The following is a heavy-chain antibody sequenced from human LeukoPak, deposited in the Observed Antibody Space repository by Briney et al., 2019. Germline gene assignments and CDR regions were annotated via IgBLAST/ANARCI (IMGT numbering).Heavy chain of an antibody. D-gene: IGHD1-7*01. V-gene: IGHV4-34*01. CDR3: AKTTRASIRSAFDI. CDR2: INHSGST. Sequence: PSETLSLTCAVYGGSFSGYYWSWIRQPPGKGLEWIGEINHSGSTNYNPSLKSRVTISVDTSKNQFSLKLSSVTAADTAVYYCAKTTRASIRSAFDIWGQGTLVTVSS. CDR1: GGSFSGYY. J-gene: IGHJ3*02.